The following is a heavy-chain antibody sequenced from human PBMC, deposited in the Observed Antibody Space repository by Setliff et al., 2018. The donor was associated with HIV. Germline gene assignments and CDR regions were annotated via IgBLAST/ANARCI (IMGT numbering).Heavy chain of an antibody. D-gene: IGHD1-1*01. Sequence: SETLSLTCTVSGYSISNDYYWGWIRQPPGKGLEWIASIYHSGNTYYNPSLKSRVTISVDTSKNQFSLRLSSVTAADTAVYYCARDGSRTTGATGYYYGLDVWGQGTTVNVSS. V-gene: IGHV4-38-2*02. CDR2: IYHSGNT. J-gene: IGHJ6*02. CDR3: ARDGSRTTGATGYYYGLDV. CDR1: GYSISNDYY.